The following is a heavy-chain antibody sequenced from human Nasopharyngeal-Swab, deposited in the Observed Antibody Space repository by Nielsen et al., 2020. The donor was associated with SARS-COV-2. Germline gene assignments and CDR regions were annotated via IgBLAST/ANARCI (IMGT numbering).Heavy chain of an antibody. CDR3: VRSSSWYYFDY. J-gene: IGHJ4*02. D-gene: IGHD6-13*01. Sequence: ESLKISCTVSGDSIAYSTFYWGWIRQPPGKGLEWIGNIYYNGNTYQNPSLKSRLTISVDKSKNQFSLQLGSVTAADTAVYYCVRSSSWYYFDYWAQGTQVTVSS. CDR2: IYYNGNT. V-gene: IGHV4-39*01. CDR1: GDSIAYSTFY.